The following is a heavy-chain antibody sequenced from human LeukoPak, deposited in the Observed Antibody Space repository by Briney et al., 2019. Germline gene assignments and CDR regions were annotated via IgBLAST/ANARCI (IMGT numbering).Heavy chain of an antibody. Sequence: GGSLRLSCVGSGFSFSSYWMSWVRQVPGKGLEWVANMKQDGREKNYVDSVKGRFTFSRDNAKNSVYLRMNSLRVEDTAVYYCAKEFRGSGGWTPFGHWGQGTPVTASS. CDR2: MKQDGREK. J-gene: IGHJ4*02. CDR1: GFSFSSYW. V-gene: IGHV3-7*03. CDR3: AKEFRGSGGWTPFGH. D-gene: IGHD6-19*01.